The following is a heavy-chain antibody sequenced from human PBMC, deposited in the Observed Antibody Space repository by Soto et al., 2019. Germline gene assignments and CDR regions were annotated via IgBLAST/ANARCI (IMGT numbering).Heavy chain of an antibody. V-gene: IGHV4-4*07. D-gene: IGHD6-19*01. J-gene: IGHJ6*02. CDR3: ARGGYSSGWYGGGYYYYYGMDV. CDR1: GGSISSYY. Sequence: SETLSLTCTVSGGSISSYYWSWIRQPAGKGLEWVGRIYTSGSTNYNPSLKSRVTMSVDTSKNQLSLKLSSVTAADTAVYYCARGGYSSGWYGGGYYYYYGMDVWGQGTTVTVSS. CDR2: IYTSGST.